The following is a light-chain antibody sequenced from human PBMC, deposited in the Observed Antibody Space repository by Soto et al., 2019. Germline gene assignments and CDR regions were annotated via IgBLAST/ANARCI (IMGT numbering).Light chain of an antibody. J-gene: IGKJ1*01. CDR3: QHYNTYPWT. Sequence: DIQMTQSPSILSASVGDRVTITCRASQSISSWLAWYQQKPGKAPNLLIYKASHLENGVPSRFSGSGSGTEFTLTISSPQPGDFATYYCQHYNTYPWTVGQGTKVDIK. CDR1: QSISSW. V-gene: IGKV1-5*03. CDR2: KAS.